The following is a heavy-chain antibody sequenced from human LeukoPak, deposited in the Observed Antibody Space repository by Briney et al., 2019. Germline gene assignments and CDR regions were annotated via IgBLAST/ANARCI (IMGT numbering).Heavy chain of an antibody. CDR2: INQDASEI. CDR3: AREALLPLSTSSYYFDY. V-gene: IGHV3-7*01. Sequence: GGSLRLSCAASGFTFSTYWMNWYRQAPGKGLEWVGSINQDASEINYVDSVRGRFTISRDNSKNTLYLQMTFLSPEDTAVYYCAREALLPLSTSSYYFDYWGQGTLVPVSS. CDR1: GFTFSTYW. J-gene: IGHJ4*02.